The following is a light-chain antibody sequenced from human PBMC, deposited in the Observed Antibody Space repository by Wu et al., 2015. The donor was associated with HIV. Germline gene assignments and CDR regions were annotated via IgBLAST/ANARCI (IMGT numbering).Light chain of an antibody. Sequence: EIVVTQSPATLSVSPGGRVTLSCRASQIIATNLAWYQQKPGQPPRLLIYDASTRAAGFPARFSGGGSGTEFTLTISTPQSGDVAVYYCQQYNGWPQTFGQGTKVEI. CDR3: QQYNGWPQT. J-gene: IGKJ1*01. CDR2: DAS. CDR1: QIIATN. V-gene: IGKV3-15*01.